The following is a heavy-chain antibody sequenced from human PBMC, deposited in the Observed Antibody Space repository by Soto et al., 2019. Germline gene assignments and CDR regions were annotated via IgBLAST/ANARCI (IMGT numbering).Heavy chain of an antibody. J-gene: IGHJ4*02. D-gene: IGHD3-3*01. V-gene: IGHV1-18*01. Sequence: QVQLVQSGAEVKKPGASVKVSCKASGYTFTSYGISWVRQAPGQGLEWMGWISAYNGNTNYAQKLTGSVTMTTDTSPSTAYMELRSVRSDDTAVYCGARGSTLFGVVTQMGDYWGQGTLVTVSS. CDR3: ARGSTLFGVVTQMGDY. CDR2: ISAYNGNT. CDR1: GYTFTSYG.